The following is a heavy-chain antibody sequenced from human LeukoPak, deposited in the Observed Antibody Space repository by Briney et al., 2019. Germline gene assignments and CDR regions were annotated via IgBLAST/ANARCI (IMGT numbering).Heavy chain of an antibody. V-gene: IGHV4-31*03. D-gene: IGHD3-22*01. J-gene: IGHJ5*02. Sequence: SQTLSLTCTVSGGSISSGGYYWSWILQHPGKGLEWIGYIYYSGSTYYNPSLKSRVTISVDTSKNQFSLKLSSVTAADTAVYYCARYYYDSLPNWFDPWGQGTLVTVSS. CDR1: GGSISSGGYY. CDR2: IYYSGST. CDR3: ARYYYDSLPNWFDP.